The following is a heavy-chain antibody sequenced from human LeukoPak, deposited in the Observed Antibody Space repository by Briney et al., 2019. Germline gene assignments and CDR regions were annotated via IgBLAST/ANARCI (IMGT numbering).Heavy chain of an antibody. CDR2: IDPSDSYT. D-gene: IGHD3-10*01. CDR1: GYSFTSYW. Sequence: GESLKISCKGSGYSFTSYWISWVRQMPGKGLEWMGRIDPSDSYTNYSPSLQGHVTISADKSISTAYLQWSSLKASDTAMYYCARGPSYYGSGSTYYFDYWGQGTLVTVSS. J-gene: IGHJ4*02. CDR3: ARGPSYYGSGSTYYFDY. V-gene: IGHV5-10-1*01.